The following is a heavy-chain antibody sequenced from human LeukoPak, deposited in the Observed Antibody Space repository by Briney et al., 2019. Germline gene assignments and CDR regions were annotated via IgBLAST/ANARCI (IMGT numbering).Heavy chain of an antibody. CDR2: IYTSGST. CDR1: GGSISSYY. D-gene: IGHD1-26*01. V-gene: IGHV4-4*07. CDR3: ARQSARLFTYSGNFHFDY. Sequence: PSETLSLTCTVSGGSISSYYWSWIRQPAGKGLEWIGRIYTSGSTNYNPSLKSRVTISVDTSKNQFSLKLTSVTAADTAMYYCARQSARLFTYSGNFHFDYWGQGTLVTVSS. J-gene: IGHJ4*02.